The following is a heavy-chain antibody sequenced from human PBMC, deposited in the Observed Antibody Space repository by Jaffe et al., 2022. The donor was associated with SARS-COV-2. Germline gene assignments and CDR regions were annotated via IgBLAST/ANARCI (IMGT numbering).Heavy chain of an antibody. D-gene: IGHD3-16*01. V-gene: IGHV3-7*01. Sequence: EVQLVESGGGWVQSGGSLRLSCAASGLSFSSYWMSWVRQVPGKGLEWVANINRDGSEKYYVDSVKGRFTMSRDNAKSSVWLQMNNLRAEDMAVYYCARVIQGGGGLDVWGQGTTVTVSS. CDR2: INRDGSEK. CDR1: GLSFSSYW. J-gene: IGHJ6*02. CDR3: ARVIQGGGGLDV.